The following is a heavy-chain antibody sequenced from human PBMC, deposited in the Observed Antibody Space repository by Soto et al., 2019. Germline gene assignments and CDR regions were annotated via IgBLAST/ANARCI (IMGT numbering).Heavy chain of an antibody. CDR2: IGAFKGNT. D-gene: IGHD3-22*01. V-gene: IGHV1-18*04. CDR3: ARVASTYYYDSSSPPKAPGDY. Sequence: ASVKVSCKASGYTFSSYGITCVRQAPGQGLEWMGWIGAFKGNTNYSQTLKARVTMPTDTSTSTAYMELRSLRSDDTAVYYCARVASTYYYDSSSPPKAPGDYWGQGTLVTVSS. J-gene: IGHJ4*02. CDR1: GYTFSSYG.